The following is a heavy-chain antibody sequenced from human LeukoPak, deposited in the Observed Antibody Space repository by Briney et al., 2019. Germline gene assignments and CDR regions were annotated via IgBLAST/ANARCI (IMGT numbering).Heavy chain of an antibody. CDR1: GFTLTTTP. CDR3: TRRRVGSYRNYGLGY. Sequence: GGSLRLSSVAPGFTLTTTPMNTGRQASGKGLEWVGRIRSKANNYATAYAASVKDRFVISRDDSQNTAYLQVSSLKTEDTAVDYRTRRRVGSYRNYGLGYWGQGTLVTVSS. V-gene: IGHV3-73*01. CDR2: IRSKANNYAT. D-gene: IGHD4-11*01. J-gene: IGHJ4*02.